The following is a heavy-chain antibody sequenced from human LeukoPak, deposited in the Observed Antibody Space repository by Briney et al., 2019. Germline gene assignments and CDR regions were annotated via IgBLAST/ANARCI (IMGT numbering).Heavy chain of an antibody. CDR3: ANPQSRGYDYLDY. V-gene: IGHV3-30*18. CDR1: GFTFRNYG. D-gene: IGHD5-12*01. Sequence: GGSLRLSCAVSGFTFRNYGMHWVRQAPGKGLEWVAVISIDGSEKYYADSVKGRFTISRDNSKNTLYLQMNSLRGDDTAVYYCANPQSRGYDYLDYWGQGTLVTVSS. J-gene: IGHJ4*02. CDR2: ISIDGSEK.